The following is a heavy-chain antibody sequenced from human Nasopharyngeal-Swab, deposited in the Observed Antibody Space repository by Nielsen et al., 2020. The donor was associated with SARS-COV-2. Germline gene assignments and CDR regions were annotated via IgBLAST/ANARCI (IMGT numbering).Heavy chain of an antibody. CDR1: GFTFSSYG. Sequence: GESLKISCAASGFTFSSYGMHWVRQAPGKGLEWVAVISYDGSNKYYADSVKGRFTISRDNSKNTLYLQMNSLRAEDTAVYYCARDMGATGVDYWGQGTLFIASS. V-gene: IGHV3-30*03. CDR3: ARDMGATGVDY. J-gene: IGHJ4*02. CDR2: ISYDGSNK. D-gene: IGHD1-26*01.